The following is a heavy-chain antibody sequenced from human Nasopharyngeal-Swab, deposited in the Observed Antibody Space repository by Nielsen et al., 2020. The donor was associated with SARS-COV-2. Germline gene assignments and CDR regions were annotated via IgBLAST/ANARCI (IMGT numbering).Heavy chain of an antibody. CDR3: AREERGVTLEGGYYYYGMDV. Sequence: ASVKVSCKASGYTFTSYAMNWVRQAPGQGLEWMGWINTNTGNPTYARGFTGRFVFSLDTSVSTAYLQISSLKAEDTAVYYCAREERGVTLEGGYYYYGMDVWGQGTTVTVSS. D-gene: IGHD3-10*01. V-gene: IGHV7-4-1*02. CDR2: INTNTGNP. J-gene: IGHJ6*02. CDR1: GYTFTSYA.